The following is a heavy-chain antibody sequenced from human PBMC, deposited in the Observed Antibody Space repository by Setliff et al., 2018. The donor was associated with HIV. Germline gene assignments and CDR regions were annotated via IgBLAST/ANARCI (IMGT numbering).Heavy chain of an antibody. D-gene: IGHD3-10*01. CDR2: ISTYSDET. Sequence: ASVKVSCKPSGYTFTTYGLSWVRQAPGQGLEWMGWISTYSDETSSSQNLQGRLTMTTDTSTGTAYMELRSLRSDDTAVYYCASQITMGLNWFDPWGQGTLVTVSS. J-gene: IGHJ5*02. CDR3: ASQITMGLNWFDP. V-gene: IGHV1-18*01. CDR1: GYTFTTYG.